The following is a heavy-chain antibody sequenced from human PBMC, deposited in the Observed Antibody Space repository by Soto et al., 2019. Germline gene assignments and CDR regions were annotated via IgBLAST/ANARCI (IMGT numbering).Heavy chain of an antibody. CDR3: ARVVPPPNRNWGLWSGAFDI. J-gene: IGHJ3*02. CDR1: GGSFSGYY. Sequence: QVQLQQWGAGLLKPSETLSLTCAVYGGSFSGYYWSWIRQPPGKGLEWIGELNHSGSTNYNPSLKSRVNISLVTSKNQFFLKLTSVTAADTALYYCARVVPPPNRNWGLWSGAFDIWGQGTMVTVSS. CDR2: LNHSGST. V-gene: IGHV4-34*01. D-gene: IGHD7-27*01.